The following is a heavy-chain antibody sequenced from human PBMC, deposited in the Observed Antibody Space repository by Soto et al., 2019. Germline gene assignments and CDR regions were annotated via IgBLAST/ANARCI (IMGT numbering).Heavy chain of an antibody. Sequence: SETLSLTCAVYGGSFSGYYWSWIRQPPGKGLEWIGEINHSGSTNYNPSLKSRVTISVDTSKNQFSLKLSSVTAADTAVYYCARSRTRTYYYGSGSYGNWFDPWGQGTLVTVSS. D-gene: IGHD3-10*01. CDR3: ARSRTRTYYYGSGSYGNWFDP. V-gene: IGHV4-34*01. CDR2: INHSGST. CDR1: GGSFSGYY. J-gene: IGHJ5*02.